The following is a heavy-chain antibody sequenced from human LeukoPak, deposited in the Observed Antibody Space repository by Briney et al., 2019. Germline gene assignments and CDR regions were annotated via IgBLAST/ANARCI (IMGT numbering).Heavy chain of an antibody. Sequence: ASVKVSCKASGYTFTSCYMHWVRQAPGQGLEWMGIINPSGGNTSYAQKFQGRVTMTRDTSTSTVYMELSSLRSEDTAVYYCARAFEPIAAAGYYYYGMDVWGQGTTVTVSS. CDR1: GYTFTSCY. CDR2: INPSGGNT. CDR3: ARAFEPIAAAGYYYYGMDV. D-gene: IGHD6-13*01. J-gene: IGHJ6*02. V-gene: IGHV1-46*01.